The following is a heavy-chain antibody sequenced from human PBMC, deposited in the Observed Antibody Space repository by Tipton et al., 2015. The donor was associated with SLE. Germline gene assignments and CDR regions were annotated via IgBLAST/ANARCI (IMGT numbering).Heavy chain of an antibody. CDR1: GGSISSGSYY. CDR2: IYISGST. V-gene: IGHV4-61*10. D-gene: IGHD2-15*01. CDR3: ARTLLYCSGGSCYSGYYGMDV. Sequence: TLSLTCTVSGGSISSGSYYWSWIRQPAGKGLEWIGYIYISGSTNYNPSLKSRVTISVDTSKNQFSLKLSSVTAADTAVYYCARTLLYCSGGSCYSGYYGMDVWGQGTTVTVSS. J-gene: IGHJ6*02.